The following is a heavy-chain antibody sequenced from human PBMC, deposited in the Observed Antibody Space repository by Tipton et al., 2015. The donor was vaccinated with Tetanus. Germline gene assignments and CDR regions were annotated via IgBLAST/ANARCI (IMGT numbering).Heavy chain of an antibody. J-gene: IGHJ4*02. CDR2: SWYDGTDK. CDR1: GFIFSSYG. Sequence: SLRLSCAASGFIFSSYGIHWVRQAPGKGLEWVAVSWYDGTDKYYADSVKGRFTISRDNSKDTLYLQMNSLRAEDTAVYYCAREADCSGGSCFSWDFDNGGQGTQVTVSS. CDR3: AREADCSGGSCFSWDFDN. V-gene: IGHV3-33*01. D-gene: IGHD2-15*01.